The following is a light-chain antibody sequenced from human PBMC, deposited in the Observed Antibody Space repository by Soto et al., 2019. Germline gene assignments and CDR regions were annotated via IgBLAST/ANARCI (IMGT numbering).Light chain of an antibody. J-gene: IGKJ4*01. CDR1: QSVSNSY. Sequence: EIVLTQSPGTLSLSPGEGATLACRASQSVSNSYLAWYQQKPGQSPRLLIYGASSRATGIPDRFSGSGSGTDFTLTISRLEPEDFAVYYCHQFGSSPLTFGGGTKVEIK. CDR3: HQFGSSPLT. V-gene: IGKV3-20*01. CDR2: GAS.